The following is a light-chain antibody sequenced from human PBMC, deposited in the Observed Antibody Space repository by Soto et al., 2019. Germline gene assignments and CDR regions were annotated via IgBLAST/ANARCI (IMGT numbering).Light chain of an antibody. Sequence: QSALTQPASGSGPPGQSTTISCTRTGGDISICKYVPWYQQHPAKAPKFLIYGVASRRSGVSARFSGSKSGSTASLTLSGLQAEDGADYYCCSYAHGSIHVFGSGTKVTVL. J-gene: IGLJ1*01. CDR2: GVA. CDR3: CSYAHGSIHV. CDR1: GGDISICKY. V-gene: IGLV2-14*01.